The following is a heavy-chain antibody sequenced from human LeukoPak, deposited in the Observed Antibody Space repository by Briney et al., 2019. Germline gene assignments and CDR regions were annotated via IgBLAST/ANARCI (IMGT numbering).Heavy chain of an antibody. CDR1: GYSFTSSW. J-gene: IGHJ4*02. CDR3: AIYSDTYYFDH. CDR2: IYPGDSDT. D-gene: IGHD1-26*01. Sequence: MLGESLKISCKGSGYSFTSSWIGWVRQMPGKGLEWMGIIYPGDSDTRYSPSFQGQATISADKSISTAYLQWSSLKASDTAMYYCAIYSDTYYFDHWGQGTLVTVSS. V-gene: IGHV5-51*01.